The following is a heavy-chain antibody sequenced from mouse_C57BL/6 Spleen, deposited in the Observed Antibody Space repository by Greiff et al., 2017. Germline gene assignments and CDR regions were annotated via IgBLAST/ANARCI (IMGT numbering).Heavy chain of an antibody. CDR3: NGNDVGYAMDY. CDR1: GYTFTDYE. J-gene: IGHJ4*01. Sequence: QVQLQQSGAELVRPGASVTLSCKASGYTFTDYEMHWVKQTPVHGLEWIGAIDPETGGTAYNQKFKGKAILTADKSSSTAYMELRSLTSEDSAVYYCNGNDVGYAMDYWGQGTSVTVSS. CDR2: IDPETGGT. D-gene: IGHD2-2*01. V-gene: IGHV1-15*01.